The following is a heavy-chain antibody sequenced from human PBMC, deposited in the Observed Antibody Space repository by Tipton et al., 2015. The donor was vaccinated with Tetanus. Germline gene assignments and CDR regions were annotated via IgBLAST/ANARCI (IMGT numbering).Heavy chain of an antibody. CDR2: IYVTVAI. J-gene: IGHJ3*02. CDR3: AREDVYYHDVSCFYAFDI. D-gene: IGHD3-10*01. CDR1: GGSISNYY. V-gene: IGHV4-4*07. Sequence: GLVKPSETLSLTCSVSGGSISNYYWNWIRQPAGKGLEWIGRIYVTVAINYSPPLQSQVTMSVDTAKNHFSLRWSSVTAADAAMYYCAREDVYYHDVSCFYAFDIWGRGTMIAFSS.